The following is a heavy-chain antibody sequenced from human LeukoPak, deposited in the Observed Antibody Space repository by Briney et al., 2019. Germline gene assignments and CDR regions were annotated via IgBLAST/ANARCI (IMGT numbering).Heavy chain of an antibody. CDR1: GGSVSSGSYY. CDR3: ATSYYYDSSGYYYGFDY. Sequence: SETLSLTCTVSGGSVSSGSYYWSWIRQPPGKGLEWIGYIYYSGSTNCNPSLKSRVTISVDTSKNQFSLKLSSVTAADTAVYYCATSYYYDSSGYYYGFDYWGQGTLVTVSS. J-gene: IGHJ4*02. D-gene: IGHD3-22*01. V-gene: IGHV4-61*01. CDR2: IYYSGST.